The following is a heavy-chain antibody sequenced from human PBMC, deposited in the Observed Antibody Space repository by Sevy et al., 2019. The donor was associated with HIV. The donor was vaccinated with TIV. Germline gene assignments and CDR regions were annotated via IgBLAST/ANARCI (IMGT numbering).Heavy chain of an antibody. V-gene: IGHV3-23*01. CDR1: GFNFNIYS. CDR2: LSFGCGKI. CDR3: AREGCSKPHDY. Sequence: GGSLRLSCVASGFNFNIYSFSWVRQTPGKGLEWVSTLSFGCGKINYADSVQGRFTISRDDSKNTLYLEMNSLRVEDTGIYYCAREGCSKPHDYWGQGTLVTVPS. J-gene: IGHJ4*02. D-gene: IGHD3-10*02.